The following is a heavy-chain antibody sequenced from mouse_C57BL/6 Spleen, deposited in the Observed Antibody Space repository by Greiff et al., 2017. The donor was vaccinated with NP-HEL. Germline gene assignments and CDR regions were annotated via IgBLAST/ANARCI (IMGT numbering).Heavy chain of an antibody. V-gene: IGHV7-3*01. Sequence: DVMLVESGGGLVQPGGSLSLSCAASGFTFTDYYMSWVRQPPGKALEWLGFIRNKANGYTTEYSASVKGRFTISRDNSQSILYLQMNALRAEDSATYYCARAREYYFDYWGQGTTLTVSS. CDR1: GFTFTDYY. J-gene: IGHJ2*01. CDR3: ARAREYYFDY. CDR2: IRNKANGYTT.